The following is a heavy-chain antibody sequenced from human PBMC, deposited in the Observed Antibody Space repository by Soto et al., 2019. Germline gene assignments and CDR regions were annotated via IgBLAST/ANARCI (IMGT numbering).Heavy chain of an antibody. CDR3: ARDPDPPYGDFDY. D-gene: IGHD3-10*01. CDR1: GYTFTSYA. Sequence: ASVKVSCKASGYTFTSYAMHWVRQAPGQRLEWMGWINAGNGNTKYSQKFQGRVTITRDTSASTAYMELSRLRSEDTAVYYCARDPDPPYGDFDYWGQGTLVTVSS. CDR2: INAGNGNT. V-gene: IGHV1-3*01. J-gene: IGHJ4*02.